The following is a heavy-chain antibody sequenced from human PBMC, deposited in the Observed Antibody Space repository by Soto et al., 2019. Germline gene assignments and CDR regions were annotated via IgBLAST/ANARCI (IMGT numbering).Heavy chain of an antibody. J-gene: IGHJ6*02. D-gene: IGHD4-4*01. CDR1: GYTFTGYH. CDR3: ASSYSNYALIDYYYYGMDV. Sequence: ASVKVSCKASGYTFTGYHMHWVRQAPGQGLEWMGWINPNSGGTNYAQKFQGWVTMTRDTSISTAYMELSRLRSDDTAVYYCASSYSNYALIDYYYYGMDVWGQGTTVTVSS. V-gene: IGHV1-2*04. CDR2: INPNSGGT.